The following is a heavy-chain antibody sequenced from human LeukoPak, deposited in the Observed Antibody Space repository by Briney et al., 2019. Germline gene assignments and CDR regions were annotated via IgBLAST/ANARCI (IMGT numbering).Heavy chain of an antibody. CDR2: IRSKTDGGTI. CDR3: TTDRTMKGY. D-gene: IGHD3-22*01. J-gene: IGHJ4*02. CDR1: GFTFSNAW. V-gene: IGHV3-15*01. Sequence: PGRSLRLSCAASGFTFSNAWMAWVRQAPGKELEWVGRIRSKTDGGTINYAAPVKDRFTISRDDSKNTLYLQMNSLEIEDTAVYFCTTDRTMKGYWGQGTLVTVSS.